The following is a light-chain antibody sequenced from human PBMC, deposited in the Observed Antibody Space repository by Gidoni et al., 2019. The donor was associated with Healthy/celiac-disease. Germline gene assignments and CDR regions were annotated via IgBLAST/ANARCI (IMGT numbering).Light chain of an antibody. Sequence: QSVLTQPPSVSGAPGQRVTISCTGSSSNIGAGYDVHWYQQLPGTAPKLLSYGNSNRPSWVPDRFAGSKSGTSASLAITGLQAEDEADYYCQSYDSSLSGSRVFGGGTKLTVL. J-gene: IGLJ3*02. CDR2: GNS. V-gene: IGLV1-40*01. CDR3: QSYDSSLSGSRV. CDR1: SSNIGAGYD.